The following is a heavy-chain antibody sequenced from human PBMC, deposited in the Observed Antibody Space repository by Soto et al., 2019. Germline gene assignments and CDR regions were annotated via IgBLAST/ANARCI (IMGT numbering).Heavy chain of an antibody. CDR2: IRNKANSYTT. CDR3: ATGSGADYPFDI. V-gene: IGHV3-72*01. D-gene: IGHD3-3*01. CDR1: GFTFIDHY. J-gene: IGHJ3*02. Sequence: GGSLRLSCAVSGFTFIDHYMDWVRQAPGKGLEWVGHIRNKANSYTTEYAASVRGRFTISRDDSKNSLYLHMNSLITEDTAVYYCATGSGADYPFDIWGQGTMVTVS.